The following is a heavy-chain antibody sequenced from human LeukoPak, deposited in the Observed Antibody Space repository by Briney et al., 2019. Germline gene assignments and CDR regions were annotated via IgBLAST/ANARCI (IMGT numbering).Heavy chain of an antibody. J-gene: IGHJ6*03. Sequence: SETLSLTCTVSGGSISSSSYYWGWIRQPPGKGLEWIGSIYYSGSTYYNPSLKSRVTISVDTSKNQFSLKLSSVTAADTAVYYCARDRGSEYIYADNPAVPYMDVWGKGTTVTISS. D-gene: IGHD5-18*01. CDR1: GGSISSSSYY. CDR2: IYYSGST. CDR3: ARDRGSEYIYADNPAVPYMDV. V-gene: IGHV4-39*07.